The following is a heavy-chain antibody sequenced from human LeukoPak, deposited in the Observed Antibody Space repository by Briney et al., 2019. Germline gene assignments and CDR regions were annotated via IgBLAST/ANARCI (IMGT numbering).Heavy chain of an antibody. CDR3: ARLSTSDTDGNYFDF. Sequence: PSDTLSLSCTVSGDSITRNTYYWVWVRQPPGKGLEWIRSISYSGRTFYSSSLKSRATISVDTFRNQFSLKVTSVTAADTAVYSCARLSTSDTDGNYFDFWGQGTLVTVSS. CDR2: ISYSGRT. CDR1: GDSITRNTYY. D-gene: IGHD1-1*01. V-gene: IGHV4-39*01. J-gene: IGHJ4*02.